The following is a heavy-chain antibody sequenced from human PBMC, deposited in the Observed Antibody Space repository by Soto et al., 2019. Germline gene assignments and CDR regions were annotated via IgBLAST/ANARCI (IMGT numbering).Heavy chain of an antibody. CDR3: AREDILYAGYFPFDY. D-gene: IGHD3-9*01. J-gene: IGHJ4*02. V-gene: IGHV3-74*01. CDR1: GFTFSSYW. Sequence: EVQLVESGGGLVQPGGSLRLSCAASGFTFSSYWMHWVRQAPGKGLVWVSRINSDGSSTSYADSVKGRFTISRDNAKNTLYLQMNSLRAEDTAVYHCAREDILYAGYFPFDYWGQGTLVTVSS. CDR2: INSDGSST.